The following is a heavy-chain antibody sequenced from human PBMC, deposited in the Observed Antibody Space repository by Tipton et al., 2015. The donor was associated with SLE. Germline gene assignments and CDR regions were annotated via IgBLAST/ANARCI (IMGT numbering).Heavy chain of an antibody. Sequence: TLSLTCTVSGGSISSHYWSWIRQPPGKGLEWIGYIYYSGSTYYNPSLKSRVTISVDTSKNQFSLKLSSVTAADTAVYYCAREDDRPHAFDIWSQGTMVTVSS. CDR2: IYYSGST. V-gene: IGHV4-30-4*08. J-gene: IGHJ3*02. D-gene: IGHD3-22*01. CDR1: GGSISSHY. CDR3: AREDDRPHAFDI.